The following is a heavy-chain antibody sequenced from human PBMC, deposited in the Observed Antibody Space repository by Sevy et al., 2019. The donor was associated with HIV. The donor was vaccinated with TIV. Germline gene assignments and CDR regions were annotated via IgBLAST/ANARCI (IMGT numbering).Heavy chain of an antibody. D-gene: IGHD6-6*01. J-gene: IGHJ4*02. V-gene: IGHV3-11*01. CDR3: AREDIADRHFDY. CDR1: GFTFSDYY. Sequence: GGSLRLSCAASGFTFSDYYINWIRQAPGKGLEWVSYISSSGRTIYYADSVKGRFTISRDNAKNSVYLQMNSLRVEDTAVYYCAREDIADRHFDYWGQGALVTVSS. CDR2: ISSSGRTI.